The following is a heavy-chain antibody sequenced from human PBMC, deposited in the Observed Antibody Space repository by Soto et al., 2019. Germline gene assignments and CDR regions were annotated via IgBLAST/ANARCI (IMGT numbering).Heavy chain of an antibody. V-gene: IGHV3-23*01. J-gene: IGHJ4*02. Sequence: EVQLLESGGGLVQPGGSLRLSCAVSGFTFSTYAMNWVRQAPGKGLERVSVLSGSGGSTYYADSVRGRFTISRDNSKNTTYLQMNSRRAEDTAVYYCAEGRQEVATVGEFDYWGQGTQVTVSS. CDR2: LSGSGGST. D-gene: IGHD5-12*01. CDR1: GFTFSTYA. CDR3: AEGRQEVATVGEFDY.